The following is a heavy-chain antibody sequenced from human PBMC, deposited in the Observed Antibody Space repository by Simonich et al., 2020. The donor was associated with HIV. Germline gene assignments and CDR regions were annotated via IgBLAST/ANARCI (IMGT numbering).Heavy chain of an antibody. Sequence: EVQLVESGGGLVKPGGSLRLSCAASGFTFSSYSKNLVRQAPGKGLEWVSSISSSSSYINYADSVKGRFTISRDNAKNSLYLQMNSLRAEDTAVYYCARDGRKGSSTSCSDYWGQGTLVTVSS. CDR3: ARDGRKGSSTSCSDY. J-gene: IGHJ4*01. CDR1: GFTFSSYS. V-gene: IGHV3-21*01. D-gene: IGHD2-2*01. CDR2: ISSSSSYI.